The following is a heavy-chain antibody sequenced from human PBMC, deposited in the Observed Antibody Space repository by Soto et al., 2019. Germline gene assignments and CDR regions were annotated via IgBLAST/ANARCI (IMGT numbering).Heavy chain of an antibody. J-gene: IGHJ4*02. V-gene: IGHV3-74*01. Sequence: PGGSLRLSCAASGFTFSPYGIHWVRQAPGKGLVWVSHINSDGSSTSYADSVKGRFTISVDTSKNQFSLKLSSVTAADTAVYYCARRYGAYFDYWGQGTLVTVSS. CDR1: GFTFSPYG. CDR3: ARRYGAYFDY. D-gene: IGHD4-17*01. CDR2: INSDGSST.